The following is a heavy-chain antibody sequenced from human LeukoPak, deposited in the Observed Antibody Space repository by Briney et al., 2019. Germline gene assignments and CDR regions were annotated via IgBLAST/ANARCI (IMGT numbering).Heavy chain of an antibody. V-gene: IGHV1-18*01. J-gene: IGHJ5*02. D-gene: IGHD6-13*01. Sequence: ASVKVSCKTSGYTFTNYGVSWVRQAPGQGLEWMGWLSAYNGDTHLAQKLQGRVTMTTDTFTTTAYMELRSLTSDDTAVYYCARGLAAGSWWFDPWGQGTLVTVSS. CDR3: ARGLAAGSWWFDP. CDR2: LSAYNGDT. CDR1: GYTFTNYG.